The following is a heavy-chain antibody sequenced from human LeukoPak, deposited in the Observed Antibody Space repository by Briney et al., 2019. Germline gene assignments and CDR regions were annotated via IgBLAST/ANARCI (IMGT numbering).Heavy chain of an antibody. Sequence: AASVKVSCKASGGTFSSYAISWVRQAPGQGLEWMGWINPNSGGTNYAQKFQGRVTMTRDTSISTAYMELSRLRSDDTAVYYCARAPAFYSNYMDVWGKGTTVTVSS. V-gene: IGHV1-2*02. J-gene: IGHJ6*03. CDR3: ARAPAFYSNYMDV. D-gene: IGHD4-11*01. CDR2: INPNSGGT. CDR1: GGTFSSYA.